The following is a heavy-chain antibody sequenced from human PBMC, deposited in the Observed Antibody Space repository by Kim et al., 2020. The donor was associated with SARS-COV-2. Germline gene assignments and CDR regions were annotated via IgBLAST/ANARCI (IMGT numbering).Heavy chain of an antibody. Sequence: SVKRRFTTSRDNAKNSRYLQMNSLRAEDTAVYYCAREGGYYDILTGPPGNWGQGTLVTVSS. CDR3: AREGGYYDILTGPPGN. V-gene: IGHV3-21*01. D-gene: IGHD3-9*01. J-gene: IGHJ4*02.